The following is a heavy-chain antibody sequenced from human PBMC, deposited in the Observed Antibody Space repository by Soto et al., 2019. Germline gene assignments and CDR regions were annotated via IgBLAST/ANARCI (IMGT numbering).Heavy chain of an antibody. Sequence: SETLSLTXTVSGGSISSSSYYWGWIRQPPGKGLEWIGSIYYSGSTYYNPSLKSRVTISVDTSKNQFSLKLSSVTAADTAVYYCARGYYYDSSGYYYSDSDYWGQGTLVTV. D-gene: IGHD3-22*01. CDR2: IYYSGST. J-gene: IGHJ4*02. CDR3: ARGYYYDSSGYYYSDSDY. CDR1: GGSISSSSYY. V-gene: IGHV4-39*01.